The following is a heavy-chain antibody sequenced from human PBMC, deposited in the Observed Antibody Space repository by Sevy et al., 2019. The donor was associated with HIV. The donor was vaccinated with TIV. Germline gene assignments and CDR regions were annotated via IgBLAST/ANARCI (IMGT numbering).Heavy chain of an antibody. D-gene: IGHD3-16*01. V-gene: IGHV3-7*01. CDR1: GFTFSANW. Sequence: GGSLRRSCAASGFTFSANWMNWVRQAPGKGLEWVANIKADGSDKYYVDSVEGRFTISRDNAKNLLFLQMNSLRVEDTAVYYCAHETFGRFESWGQGTLVTVSS. CDR2: IKADGSDK. CDR3: AHETFGRFES. J-gene: IGHJ4*02.